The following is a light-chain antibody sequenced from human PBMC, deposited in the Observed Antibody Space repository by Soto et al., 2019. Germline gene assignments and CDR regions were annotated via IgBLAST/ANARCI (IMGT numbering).Light chain of an antibody. V-gene: IGLV2-8*01. CDR2: EVR. CDR3: SSYAGGDSFV. Sequence: QSALTQPASVSGSPGQSITISCTGTSGDIGSYNRVSWYQQHPGKAPKLLLHEVRDRPSGVPDRFSGSKSGNTASLTVSGLQAEDEADYYWSSYAGGDSFVFGTGTKVTVL. CDR1: SGDIGSYNR. J-gene: IGLJ1*01.